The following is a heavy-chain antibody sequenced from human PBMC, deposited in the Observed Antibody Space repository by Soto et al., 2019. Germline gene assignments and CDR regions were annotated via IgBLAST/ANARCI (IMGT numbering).Heavy chain of an antibody. D-gene: IGHD3-10*01. CDR1: GYPFTTYY. V-gene: IGHV1-2*02. J-gene: IGHJ4*02. CDR3: ATDDYGIFPY. Sequence: HVQLVQSRTEVKKPGASVRVSSMVSGYPFTTYYIHWVRQAPGQGLEWMGWIDPRSGGTVYEQKFQGRVTMTRDTSISTVYMDLSGLTSDDTALYYCATDDYGIFPYWGQGSLVTVSS. CDR2: IDPRSGGT.